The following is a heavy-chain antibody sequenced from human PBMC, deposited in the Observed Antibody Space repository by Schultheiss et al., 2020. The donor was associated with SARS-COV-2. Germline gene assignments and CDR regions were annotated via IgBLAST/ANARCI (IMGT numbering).Heavy chain of an antibody. CDR2: ISYDERNK. CDR1: GFTFNSYA. D-gene: IGHD6-13*01. CDR3: ARYIAAAVTPDY. Sequence: GGSLRLSCAASGFTFNSYAMHWVRQPPGKGLEWVAVISYDERNKYYAGSVKGRFTISRDNSNNTLYLQMNSLRPEDSAVYFCARYIAAAVTPDYWGQGTLVTVSS. V-gene: IGHV3-30*04. J-gene: IGHJ4*02.